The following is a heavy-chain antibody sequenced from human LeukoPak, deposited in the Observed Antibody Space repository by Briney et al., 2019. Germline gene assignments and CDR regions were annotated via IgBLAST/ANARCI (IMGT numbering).Heavy chain of an antibody. CDR2: ISSSGDST. V-gene: IGHV3-23*01. CDR3: AKVGTIETTEELNWFDP. CDR1: GFTLSSYA. D-gene: IGHD4-11*01. J-gene: IGHJ5*02. Sequence: GGSLRLSCAASGFTLSSYAMIWVRQAPGKGLEWVSIISSSGDSTYYADSVKGRFTFSRDNSKNTLSLQMSSLGADDTAVYYCAKVGTIETTEELNWFDPWGQGTLVTVSS.